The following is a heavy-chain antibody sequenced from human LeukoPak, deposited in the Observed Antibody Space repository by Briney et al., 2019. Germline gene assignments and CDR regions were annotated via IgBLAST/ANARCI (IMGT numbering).Heavy chain of an antibody. V-gene: IGHV4-59*08. Sequence: SETLSLTCTVSGGSISSYYWSWIRQPPGKGLEWIGYICYSGSTNYNPSLKSRVTISVDTSKNQFSLKLSSVTAADTAVYYCARHVVGATVYYGMDVWGQGTTVTVSS. CDR2: ICYSGST. CDR3: ARHVVGATVYYGMDV. D-gene: IGHD1-26*01. J-gene: IGHJ6*02. CDR1: GGSISSYY.